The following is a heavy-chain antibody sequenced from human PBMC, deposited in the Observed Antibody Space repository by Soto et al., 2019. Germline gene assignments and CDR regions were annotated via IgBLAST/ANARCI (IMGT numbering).Heavy chain of an antibody. Sequence: QVQLVQSGAEVKKPGSSVKVSCKASGDTFSSYAISWVRQAPGQGLEWMGGIIPIFGTANYAQKFQGRVTITADESTSTDYMELSSLRSEDTAVYYCARPSAGRRYYYYGMDVWGQGTTVTVSS. CDR1: GDTFSSYA. V-gene: IGHV1-69*01. CDR3: ARPSAGRRYYYYGMDV. CDR2: IIPIFGTA. D-gene: IGHD3-10*01. J-gene: IGHJ6*02.